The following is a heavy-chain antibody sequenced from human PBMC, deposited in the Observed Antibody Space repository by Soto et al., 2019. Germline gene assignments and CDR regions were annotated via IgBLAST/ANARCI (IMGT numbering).Heavy chain of an antibody. Sequence: QVTLKESGPVLVKPTETLTLTCTVSGFSLRNARMGVSWIRQPPGKALEWLAHILSSDEKSYNTSLKGRLTLSHDTSKSQVVLTMTNMDPVDTATYFCARMLAVNYYYYYVDVWGEGTTVTVSS. CDR2: ILSSDEK. D-gene: IGHD3-22*01. CDR3: ARMLAVNYYYYYVDV. CDR1: GFSLRNARMG. J-gene: IGHJ6*03. V-gene: IGHV2-26*01.